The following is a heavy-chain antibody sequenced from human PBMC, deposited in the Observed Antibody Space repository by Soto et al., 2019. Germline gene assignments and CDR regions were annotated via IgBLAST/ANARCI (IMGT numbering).Heavy chain of an antibody. J-gene: IGHJ5*02. CDR1: GNTFTRFY. Sequence: QVQLVQSGAEVKKPGASVNASCKASGNTFTRFYIHWVRQAPGQGLEWMGIINHRSGDTTYAEKFQGRITVTRDTSTSTVYMELTSLRYEDTAIYYCARVALSGGGWLDPWGQGTLVNVSS. V-gene: IGHV1-46*01. D-gene: IGHD1-26*01. CDR2: INHRSGDT. CDR3: ARVALSGGGWLDP.